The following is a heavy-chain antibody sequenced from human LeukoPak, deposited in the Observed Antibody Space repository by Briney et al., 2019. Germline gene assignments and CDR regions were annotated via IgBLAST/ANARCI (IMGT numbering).Heavy chain of an antibody. V-gene: IGHV4-30-4*01. CDR2: IYYSGST. CDR1: GGSISSGDYY. CDR3: ARELTVATRFDP. Sequence: PSQTLSLTCTVSGGSISSGDYYWSWIRQPPGKGLEWIGYIYYSGSTYYNPSLKSRVTISVDTSKNQFSLKLSSVTAADTAVYYCARELTVATRFDPWGQGTLVTVSS. J-gene: IGHJ5*02. D-gene: IGHD5-12*01.